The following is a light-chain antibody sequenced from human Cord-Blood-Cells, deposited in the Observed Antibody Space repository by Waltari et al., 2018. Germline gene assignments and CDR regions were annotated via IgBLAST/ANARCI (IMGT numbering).Light chain of an antibody. CDR2: DAS. V-gene: IGKV1-33*01. J-gene: IGKJ4*01. CDR3: QQYDNLPT. Sequence: DIHMTQPPSYLSASVGDRVTITCQASQDISNYLHWYQQKPGKAPKLLIYDASNLETGVPSRFSGSGSGTDFTFTISSLQPEDIATYYCQQYDNLPTFGGGTKVEIK. CDR1: QDISNY.